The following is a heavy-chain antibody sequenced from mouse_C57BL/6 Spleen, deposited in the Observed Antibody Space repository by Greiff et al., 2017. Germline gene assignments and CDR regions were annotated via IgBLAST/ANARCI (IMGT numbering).Heavy chain of an antibody. V-gene: IGHV5-16*01. CDR3: AREGITTVGYAMDY. CDR2: INYDGSST. Sequence: EVKLVESEGGLVQPGSSMKLSCTASGFTFSDYYMAWVRQVPEKGLEWVANINYDGSSTYYLDSLNSRFIISRDNAKNILYLQMSSLKSEDTATYYCAREGITTVGYAMDYWGQGTSGTVSS. J-gene: IGHJ4*01. D-gene: IGHD1-1*01. CDR1: GFTFSDYY.